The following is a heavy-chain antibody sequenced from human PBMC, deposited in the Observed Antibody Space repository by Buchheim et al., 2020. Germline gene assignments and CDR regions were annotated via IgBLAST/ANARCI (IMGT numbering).Heavy chain of an antibody. CDR2: CSYSGGMT. V-gene: IGHV3-23*01. CDR3: VKFAQSSSSSSGFDH. CDR1: GFTFDEFA. D-gene: IGHD3-10*01. Sequence: EVLLLESGGGLVHPGGSLRLSCVASGFTFDEFAMSCVRQAPGKGLEWVSGCSYSGGMTDYADSVKGRFTISRDNSKNTLFLQMDSLRVEDTAVYYCVKFAQSSSSSSGFDHWGQGTL. J-gene: IGHJ4*02.